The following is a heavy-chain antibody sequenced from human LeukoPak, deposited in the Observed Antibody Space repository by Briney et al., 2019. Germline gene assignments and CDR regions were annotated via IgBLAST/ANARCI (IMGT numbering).Heavy chain of an antibody. D-gene: IGHD3-22*01. CDR1: GFTFTRYG. J-gene: IGHJ4*02. CDR3: ARDFSNTSGFKVVIDY. V-gene: IGHV1-18*01. Sequence: ASVKVSCKASGFTFTRYGISWVRQAPGQGLEWMGWISAYNGDTKYVQKFLGGVTMTTDTSTSTAYMELRSLTADDTAVYYCARDFSNTSGFKVVIDYWGQGTLVTVSS. CDR2: ISAYNGDT.